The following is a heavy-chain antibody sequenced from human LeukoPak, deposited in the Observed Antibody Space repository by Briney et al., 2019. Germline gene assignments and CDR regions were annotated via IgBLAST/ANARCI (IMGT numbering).Heavy chain of an antibody. D-gene: IGHD3-3*01. V-gene: IGHV4-39*02. Sequence: SETLSLTCTVSVGSIISSTSYWGWIRQSPGRGLEWIGSVLFSGATYYNPPLRSRITMSVDSSKRRFSLRLTSVTAADTAVYYCAARTDSILHSFGFLPPNFDYWGQGVLVTVSS. CDR1: VGSIISSTSY. CDR3: AARTDSILHSFGFLPPNFDY. J-gene: IGHJ4*02. CDR2: VLFSGAT.